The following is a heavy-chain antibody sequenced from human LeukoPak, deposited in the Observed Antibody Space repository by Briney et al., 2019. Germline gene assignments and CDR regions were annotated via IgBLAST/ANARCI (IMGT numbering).Heavy chain of an antibody. V-gene: IGHV4-59*12. CDR1: AGSISSYY. CDR2: IYSSGST. J-gene: IGHJ5*02. Sequence: SETLSLTCTVSAGSISSYYWSWIRQPPGKGLEWIGYIYSSGSTNYNPSLKSRVTISVDTSKNQFSLKLSSVTAADTAVYYCARAPVLLWFGVKTNWFDPWGQGTLVTVSS. D-gene: IGHD3-10*01. CDR3: ARAPVLLWFGVKTNWFDP.